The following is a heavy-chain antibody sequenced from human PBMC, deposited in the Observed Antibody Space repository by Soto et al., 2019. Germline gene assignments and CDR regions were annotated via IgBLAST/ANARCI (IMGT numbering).Heavy chain of an antibody. Sequence: PGGSLRLSCAASGFTFDDYAMHWVRQAPGKGLEWVSGISWNSGSIGYADSVKGRFTISRDNAKNSLYLQMNSLRAEDTALYYCAKELFHGMDVWGQGTTVTVSS. CDR2: ISWNSGSI. CDR3: AKELFHGMDV. CDR1: GFTFDDYA. V-gene: IGHV3-9*01. J-gene: IGHJ6*02.